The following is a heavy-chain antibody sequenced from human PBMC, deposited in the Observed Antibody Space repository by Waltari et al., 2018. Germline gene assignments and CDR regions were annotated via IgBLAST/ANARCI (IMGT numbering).Heavy chain of an antibody. CDR3: ARSPDQPDSLDYYMDV. CDR2: ISSNGVST. J-gene: IGHJ6*03. D-gene: IGHD2-21*01. V-gene: IGHV3-64*01. CDR1: GFSFSIYA. Sequence: EVQFVESGGGLVQPGGSLRLSCAASGFSFSIYAMHWVRQAPGKGLEYVSAISSNGVSTYYANSMKCRLSISRDNSKNTLYLQMGSLRAEDMAVYYCARSPDQPDSLDYYMDVWGKGTTVTVSS.